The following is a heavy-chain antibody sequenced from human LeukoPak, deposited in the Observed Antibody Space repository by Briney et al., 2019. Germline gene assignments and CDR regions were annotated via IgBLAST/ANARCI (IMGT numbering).Heavy chain of an antibody. CDR1: GFIFSNYA. CDR3: AKFAAVTTDYFDY. Sequence: GGSLRLSCATSGFIFSNYAVNWVRQAPGKGLEWVSIISGSGGSTYYADSVKGRFTISRDNSKNTLYLQMNSLRAEDTAVYYCAKFAAVTTDYFDYWGQGTLVTVSS. V-gene: IGHV3-23*01. D-gene: IGHD4-17*01. CDR2: ISGSGGST. J-gene: IGHJ4*02.